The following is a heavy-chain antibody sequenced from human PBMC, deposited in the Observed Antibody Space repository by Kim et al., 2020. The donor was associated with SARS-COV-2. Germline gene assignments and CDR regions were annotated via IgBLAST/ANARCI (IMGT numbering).Heavy chain of an antibody. V-gene: IGHV3-72*01. CDR2: SRHRPRNYTT. J-gene: IGHJ5*02. CDR1: GFTLSDYF. CDR3: VRGHKSFDL. Sequence: GGSLRLSCAASGFTLSDYFMDCVRQVPGKGLEWIGRSRHRPRNYTTEYAASVQGRFTVSRDDSKTSLHLLMTSLGTEDTAVYYCVRGHKSFDLWGQGTLVTVSS.